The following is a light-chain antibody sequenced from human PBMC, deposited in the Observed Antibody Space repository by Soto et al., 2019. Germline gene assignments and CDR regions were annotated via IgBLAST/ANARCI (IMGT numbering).Light chain of an antibody. V-gene: IGLV1-47*01. CDR2: RNN. CDR1: SSNIGSNY. CDR3: AACDESLSGSYV. J-gene: IGLJ1*01. Sequence: QSVLTQPPSASGTPGQRVTISCSGSSSNIGSNYVYWYQQLPGTAPKLLIYRNNQRPSGVPDRFSGSKSGTSASLAISGLRSEDDAYYYCAACDESLSGSYVFGTGNNVTVL.